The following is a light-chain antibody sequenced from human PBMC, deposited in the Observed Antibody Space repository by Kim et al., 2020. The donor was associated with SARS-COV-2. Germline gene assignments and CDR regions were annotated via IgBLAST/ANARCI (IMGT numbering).Light chain of an antibody. Sequence: GQSITISCTGTSSDVGGYNYVSWYQQHPGKVPKLLIYDVTKRPSGAPNRFSGSKSGNTAFLTIIGLQAEDEADYYCSSFTSSNTYVFGTTTKVTVL. V-gene: IGLV2-14*03. CDR3: SSFTSSNTYV. CDR1: SSDVGGYNY. CDR2: DVT. J-gene: IGLJ1*01.